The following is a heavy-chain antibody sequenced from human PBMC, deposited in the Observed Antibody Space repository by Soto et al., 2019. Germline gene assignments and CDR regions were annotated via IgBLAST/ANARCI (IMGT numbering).Heavy chain of an antibody. CDR1: GFNINYYA. V-gene: IGHV3-9*01. CDR2: ISWNSDII. J-gene: IGHJ6*03. CDR3: AKDSQFYYMDV. Sequence: EVQLVESGGGLAQPGRSLRLSCAASGFNINYYAMHWVRQAPGKGLEWVSGISWNSDIIGYADSVKGRFTISRDNAKNSLYLQTNSLRAEDTALYYCAKDSQFYYMDVWGQGTTVTVSS.